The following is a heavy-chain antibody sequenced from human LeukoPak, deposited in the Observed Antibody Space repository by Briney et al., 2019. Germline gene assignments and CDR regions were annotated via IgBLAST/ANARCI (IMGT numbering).Heavy chain of an antibody. CDR1: GGSFSGNY. CDR3: AGGSYSSGNY. CDR2: INHSGST. J-gene: IGHJ4*02. Sequence: SETLSLTCAIYGGSFSGNYWSWIRQPPGTGLEWIGEINHSGSTKYNPSLKSRVTISVDTPKNQFSLKLSSVTAADTAVYYCAGGSYSSGNYWGQGTLVTVSS. D-gene: IGHD6-19*01. V-gene: IGHV4-34*01.